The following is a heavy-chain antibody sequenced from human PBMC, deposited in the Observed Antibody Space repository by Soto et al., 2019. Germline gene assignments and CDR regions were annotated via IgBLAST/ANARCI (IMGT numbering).Heavy chain of an antibody. CDR2: IIPILGIA. D-gene: IGHD2-2*01. CDR3: ARDWVYCSSTSCYVDY. J-gene: IGHJ4*02. Sequence: ASVKVSCKASGGTFSSYTISWVRQAPGQGLEWMGRIIPILGIANYAQKFQGRVTITADKSTSTAYMELSSLRSEDTAVYYCARDWVYCSSTSCYVDYWGQGTLVTV. CDR1: GGTFSSYT. V-gene: IGHV1-69*04.